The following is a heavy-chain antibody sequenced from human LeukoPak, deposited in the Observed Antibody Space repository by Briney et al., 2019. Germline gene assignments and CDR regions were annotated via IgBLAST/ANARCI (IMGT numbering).Heavy chain of an antibody. CDR1: GGSISSGGYY. CDR2: IYYSGST. D-gene: IGHD6-13*01. V-gene: IGHV4-31*03. CDR3: AREIAAAVGSYFDY. Sequence: SETLSLTCTVSGGSISSGGYYWSWIRQHPGKGLEWIGYIYYSGSTYYNPSLKSRVTISVDTSKNQFSLKLSSVTAADTAVYYCAREIAAAVGSYFDYWGQGTLVTVSS. J-gene: IGHJ4*02.